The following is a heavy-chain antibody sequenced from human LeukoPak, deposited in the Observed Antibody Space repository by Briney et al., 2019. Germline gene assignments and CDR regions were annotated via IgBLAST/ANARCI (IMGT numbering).Heavy chain of an antibody. Sequence: PGGSLRLSCAASGFTFSSSWMSCVRQAPGKGLEWVANIKQDGSEKYYVDSVKGRFTISRDNAKNSLYLQMNSLRAEDTAVYYCAREAVVVAALGVDYFDYWGQGTLVTVSS. D-gene: IGHD2-15*01. V-gene: IGHV3-7*01. J-gene: IGHJ4*02. CDR3: AREAVVVAALGVDYFDY. CDR1: GFTFSSSW. CDR2: IKQDGSEK.